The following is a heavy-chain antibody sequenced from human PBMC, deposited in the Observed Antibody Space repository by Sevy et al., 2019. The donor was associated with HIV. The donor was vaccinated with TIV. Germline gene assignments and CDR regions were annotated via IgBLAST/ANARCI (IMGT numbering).Heavy chain of an antibody. CDR1: GGTFSSYA. CDR2: IIPIFGTA. V-gene: IGHV1-69*06. J-gene: IGHJ4*02. Sequence: ASVKVSCKASGGTFSSYAISWVRQAPGQGLEWMGGIIPIFGTANYAQKFQGRVPITADKSTSTAYMELSSLRSEDTAVYYCARGTLWFGGLYAGGLDYWGQGTLVTVSS. CDR3: ARGTLWFGGLYAGGLDY. D-gene: IGHD3-10*01.